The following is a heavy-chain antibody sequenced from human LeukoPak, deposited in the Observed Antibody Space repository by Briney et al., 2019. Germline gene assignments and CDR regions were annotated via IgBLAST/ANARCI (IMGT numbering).Heavy chain of an antibody. J-gene: IGHJ4*02. Sequence: ASVTVSCTASGYTFTSYAMHWVRQAPGQRLEWMGWINAGNGNTKYSQKFQGRVTITRDTSASTAYMELSSLRSEDTAVYYCARVRNGDYEGFDYWGQGTLVTVSS. D-gene: IGHD4-17*01. CDR1: GYTFTSYA. CDR3: ARVRNGDYEGFDY. CDR2: INAGNGNT. V-gene: IGHV1-3*01.